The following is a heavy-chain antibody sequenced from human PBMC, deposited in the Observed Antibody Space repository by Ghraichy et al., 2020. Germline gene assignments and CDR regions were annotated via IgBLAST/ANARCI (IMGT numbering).Heavy chain of an antibody. V-gene: IGHV1-69*10. Sequence: SVKVSCKASGGTFSSYAISWVLQAPGQGLEWMGGIIPILGIANYAQKFQGRFTITADKSTSTAYIDLSSLISEDTAVDYCARDYYDILTSYFGGGNREKKNYYYYGMDVWGQGTTVTVSS. D-gene: IGHD3-9*01. J-gene: IGHJ6*02. CDR3: ARDYYDILTSYFGGGNREKKNYYYYGMDV. CDR1: GGTFSSYA. CDR2: IIPILGIA.